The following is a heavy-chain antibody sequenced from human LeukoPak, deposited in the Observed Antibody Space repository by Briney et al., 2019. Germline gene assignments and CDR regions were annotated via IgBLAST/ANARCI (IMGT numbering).Heavy chain of an antibody. Sequence: SQTLSLTCAVSGASFSSNYWFWNWIRQSPSRGLEWLGRTYYRSNWYSDYAVSVESLITVNPDTSKNQFTLQLNSVTPDDTVVNNGARGWAAAGYDYWGQGTLVTVSS. D-gene: IGHD6-13*01. J-gene: IGHJ4*02. CDR1: GASFSSNYWF. CDR3: ARGWAAAGYDY. V-gene: IGHV6-1*01. CDR2: TYYRSNWYS.